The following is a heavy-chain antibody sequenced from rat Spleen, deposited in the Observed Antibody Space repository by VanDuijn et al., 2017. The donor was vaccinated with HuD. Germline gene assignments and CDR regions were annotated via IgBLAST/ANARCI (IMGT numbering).Heavy chain of an antibody. CDR1: GFTFSDHY. CDR3: ARHGVNYGAYNWFAY. D-gene: IGHD1-11*01. V-gene: IGHV5-29*01. J-gene: IGHJ3*01. Sequence: EVHLVESDGGLVQPGRSLKLSCVASGFTFSDHYMAWVRQAPTKGLEWVATISYDGSSTYYRDSVKGRFTVSRDNARNTLYLQMDSLRSEDTATYYCARHGVNYGAYNWFAYWGQGTLVTVSS. CDR2: ISYDGSST.